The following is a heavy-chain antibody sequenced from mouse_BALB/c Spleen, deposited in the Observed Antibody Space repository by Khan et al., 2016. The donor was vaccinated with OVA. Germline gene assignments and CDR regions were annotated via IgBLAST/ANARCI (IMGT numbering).Heavy chain of an antibody. CDR3: ARFYDSYYAMDY. V-gene: IGHV2-9*02. J-gene: IGHJ4*01. D-gene: IGHD2-3*01. CDR1: GFSLISYG. CDR2: IWAGGST. Sequence: QVQLKQSGPGLVAPAQTLSITCTVSGFSLISYGVNWVRQPPGKGLEWLGVIWAGGSTNYNSALMSRLSISKDTSKSQIFLKMNSLQTDDTAMYYCARFYDSYYAMDYWGQGTSGTVSS.